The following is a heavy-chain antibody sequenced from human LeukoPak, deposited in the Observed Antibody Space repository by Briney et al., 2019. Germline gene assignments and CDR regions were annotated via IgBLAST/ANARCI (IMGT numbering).Heavy chain of an antibody. D-gene: IGHD6-6*01. CDR3: ARDLVSSSSPGLIFDY. CDR1: GFTFSTYP. V-gene: IGHV3-30-3*01. J-gene: IGHJ4*02. Sequence: PGGSLRLSCAASGFTFSTYPMHWVRQAPGKGLEWVAVMSFDGDSEYYSDSVRGRFTVSRENAKSTLYLQMNSLRPEDTAVYFCARDLVSSSSPGLIFDYWGQGTLVTVSS. CDR2: MSFDGDSE.